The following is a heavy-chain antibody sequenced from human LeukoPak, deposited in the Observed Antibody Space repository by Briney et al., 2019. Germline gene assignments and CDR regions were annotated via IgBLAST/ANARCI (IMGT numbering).Heavy chain of an antibody. CDR1: GGSFSGYY. J-gene: IGHJ6*03. CDR2: IYYSGST. CDR3: ARVLWYYYMDV. Sequence: SETLSLTCAVYGGSFSGYYWGWIRQPPGKGLEWIGSIYYSGSTFYNPSLKSRVTISVDTSKNQFSLKLTSVTAADTAVYYCARVLWYYYMDVWGKGTTVTVSS. V-gene: IGHV4-34*01.